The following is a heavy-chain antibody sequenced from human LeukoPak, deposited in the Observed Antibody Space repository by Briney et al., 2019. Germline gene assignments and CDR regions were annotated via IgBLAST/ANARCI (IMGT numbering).Heavy chain of an antibody. CDR3: ARDSDYYGLDY. CDR1: GFTFSSYA. J-gene: IGHJ4*02. V-gene: IGHV3-30*04. Sequence: GRSLRLSCAASGFTFSSYAMHGVRQAPGKGLEWVAVISYDGSNKYYADSVKGRFTITRDNYKNTLYLQMNSLRAEDTAVYYCARDSDYYGLDYRGQGTLVTVSS. D-gene: IGHD3-10*01. CDR2: ISYDGSNK.